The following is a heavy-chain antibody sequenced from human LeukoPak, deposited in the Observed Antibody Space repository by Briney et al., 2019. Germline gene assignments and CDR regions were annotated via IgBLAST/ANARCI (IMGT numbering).Heavy chain of an antibody. J-gene: IGHJ6*03. Sequence: ASVKVSCKASGYTFTGYYMHWVRQAPGQGLEWMGWINPNSGGTNYAQKFQGRVTMTRDTSISTAYMELSRLRSDDTAVYYCARVCVSGYSYGPALGGYYYYMDVWGKGTTVTVSS. CDR3: ARVCVSGYSYGPALGGYYYYMDV. CDR2: INPNSGGT. CDR1: GYTFTGYY. V-gene: IGHV1-2*02. D-gene: IGHD5-18*01.